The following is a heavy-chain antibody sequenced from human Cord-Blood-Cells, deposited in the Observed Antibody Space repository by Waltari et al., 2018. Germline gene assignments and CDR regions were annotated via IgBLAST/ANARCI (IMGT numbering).Heavy chain of an antibody. V-gene: IGHV3-33*01. CDR1: GFTFRSYG. J-gene: IGHJ6*03. CDR3: ARDLNYYYYMDV. Sequence: QVQLVESGGGVVQPGRSLRLPCAASGFTFRSYGMPWVRPAPGKGLEWVAVIWYDGSNKYYADSVKGRFTIPRDNSKNTLYLQMNSLRAEDTAVYYCARDLNYYYYMDVWGKGTTVTVSS. CDR2: IWYDGSNK.